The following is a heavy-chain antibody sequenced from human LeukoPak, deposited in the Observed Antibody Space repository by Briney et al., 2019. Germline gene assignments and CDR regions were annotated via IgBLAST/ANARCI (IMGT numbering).Heavy chain of an antibody. CDR1: GGSISSSSYY. CDR3: ARRSTVTTNWFDP. CDR2: IYYSGNT. Sequence: PSETLSLTCTVSGGSISSSSYYRGWIRQPPGKGLEWIGSIYYSGNTYYNPSLKSRVTISVDTSKNHFSLKLNSVTAADTAVYYCARRSTVTTNWFDPWGQGTLVTVSS. J-gene: IGHJ5*02. D-gene: IGHD4-17*01. V-gene: IGHV4-39*02.